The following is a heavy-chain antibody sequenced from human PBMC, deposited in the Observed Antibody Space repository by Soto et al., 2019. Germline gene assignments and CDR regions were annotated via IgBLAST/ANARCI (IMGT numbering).Heavy chain of an antibody. Sequence: GESLKISCKASGYSFTNFWIDWVRQMPGKGLEWMGSIYPFDSDARYSPPFQGQVTISADKSINTASLQWRSLRASDTAIYYCARRTNYYGSEEGYNWFDPWGQGTLVTVSS. CDR1: GYSFTNFW. J-gene: IGHJ5*02. CDR3: ARRTNYYGSEEGYNWFDP. CDR2: IYPFDSDA. V-gene: IGHV5-51*01. D-gene: IGHD3-10*01.